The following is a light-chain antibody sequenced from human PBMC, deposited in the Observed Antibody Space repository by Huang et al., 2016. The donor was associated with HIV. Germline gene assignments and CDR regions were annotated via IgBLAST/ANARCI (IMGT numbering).Light chain of an antibody. Sequence: EIQLTQSPFSLSASVGAGITITCRARENIVYSLSWFRQRPGRAPEALIYAASRLHAGVPSKFSATGSGANFTLSIDGLGPEDFATYYCQQSRSLPRTYGGGTKVDI. CDR3: QQSRSLPRT. J-gene: IGKJ4*01. CDR2: AAS. V-gene: IGKV1-39*01. CDR1: ENIVYS.